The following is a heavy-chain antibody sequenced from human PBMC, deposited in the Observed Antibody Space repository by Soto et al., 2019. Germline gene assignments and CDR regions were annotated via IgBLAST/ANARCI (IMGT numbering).Heavy chain of an antibody. J-gene: IGHJ4*02. CDR1: GFTFSSYS. V-gene: IGHV3-21*01. CDR2: ISSSSSYI. Sequence: PGGSLRLSCAASGFTFSSYSMNWVRQAPGKGLEWVSSISSSSSYIYYADSVKGRFTISRDNAKNSLYLQMNSLRAEDTAVYYCARDGYYDYIWGSPKPFAYWGQGTLVTVSS. D-gene: IGHD3-16*01. CDR3: ARDGYYDYIWGSPKPFAY.